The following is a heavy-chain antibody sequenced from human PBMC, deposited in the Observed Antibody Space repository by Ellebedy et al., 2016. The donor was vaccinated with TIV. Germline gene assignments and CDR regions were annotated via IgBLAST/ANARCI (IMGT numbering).Heavy chain of an antibody. Sequence: SETLSLXXTVSGGSISSSSYYWGWIRQPPGKGLEWIGSIYYSGSTYYNPSLKSRVTISVDTSKNQFSLKLSSVTAADTAVYYCARDYYDSSGYYPYYWGQGTLVTVSS. V-gene: IGHV4-39*07. J-gene: IGHJ4*02. CDR1: GGSISSSSYY. CDR3: ARDYYDSSGYYPYY. D-gene: IGHD3-22*01. CDR2: IYYSGST.